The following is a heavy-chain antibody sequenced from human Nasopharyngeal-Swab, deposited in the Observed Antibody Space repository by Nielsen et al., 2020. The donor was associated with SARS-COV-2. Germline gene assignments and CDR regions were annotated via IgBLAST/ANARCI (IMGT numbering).Heavy chain of an antibody. D-gene: IGHD6-19*01. CDR1: GFTFSSYG. CDR2: IWYDGSNK. V-gene: IGHV3-33*01. J-gene: IGHJ3*02. CDR3: ARPSGWLAFDI. Sequence: GGSLRLSCAASGFTFSSYGMHGVRKAPGKGLEWVAVIWYDGSNKYYANSVKGRFTISRDNSKNTLYLQMNSLRAEDTAVYYCARPSGWLAFDIWGQGTMVTVSS.